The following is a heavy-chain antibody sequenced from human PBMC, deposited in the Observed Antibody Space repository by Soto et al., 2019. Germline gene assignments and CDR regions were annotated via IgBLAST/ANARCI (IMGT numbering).Heavy chain of an antibody. D-gene: IGHD6-19*01. Sequence: QVQLVESGGGVVQPGRSLRLSCAASGFTFSSYAMHWVRQAPGKGLEWVAVISDDGSNKYYADSVKGRFTISRDNSKNTLYLQMNSLRAEDRAVYYWARGGGQWLVPRHFDYWAQGTLVTVSS. CDR3: ARGGGQWLVPRHFDY. CDR1: GFTFSSYA. CDR2: ISDDGSNK. V-gene: IGHV3-30-3*01. J-gene: IGHJ4*02.